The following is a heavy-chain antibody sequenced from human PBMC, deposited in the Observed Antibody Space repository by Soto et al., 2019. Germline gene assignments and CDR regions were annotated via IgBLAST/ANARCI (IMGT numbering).Heavy chain of an antibody. J-gene: IGHJ4*02. V-gene: IGHV1-58*01. CDR1: GFTFTSSA. CDR2: IVVGSGNT. D-gene: IGHD2-2*03. Sequence: QMQLVQSGPEVKKPGTSVKVSCKASGFTFTSSAVQWVRQARGQRLEWIGWIVVGSGNTNYAQKFQERVTITRDMSTSTAYMELSSLRSEDTAVYYCARNGYCSSTSCYGDYWGQGTLVTVSS. CDR3: ARNGYCSSTSCYGDY.